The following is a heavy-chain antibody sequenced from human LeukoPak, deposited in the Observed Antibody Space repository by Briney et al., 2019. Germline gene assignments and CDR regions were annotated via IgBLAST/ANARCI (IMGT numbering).Heavy chain of an antibody. J-gene: IGHJ4*02. CDR3: ARDPSSKAAAGRGDY. CDR1: GFTFGNFG. V-gene: IGHV3-33*01. CDR2: IWYDGSND. Sequence: GGSLRLSCVTSGFTFGNFGMYWVRQTPDKGLEWVAVIWYDGSNDDYADSVKGRFTISRDNSKSTLYLQMNSLRAEDAAVYCCARDPSSKAAAGRGDYWGQGTLVTVSS. D-gene: IGHD6-13*01.